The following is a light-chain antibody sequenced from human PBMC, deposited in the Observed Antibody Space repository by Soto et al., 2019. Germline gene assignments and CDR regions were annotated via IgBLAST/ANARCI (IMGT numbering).Light chain of an antibody. V-gene: IGLV2-11*01. Sequence: QSALTKPRSVSGSPGQSVTIACTGTSSDVGGYNYVSWYQQHPGKVPKLMIHDVSKRPSGVPDRFSGSKSGNTASLTISGLQAEDEADYHCCSYAGSYTGVFGGGTKVTVL. CDR3: CSYAGSYTGV. J-gene: IGLJ3*02. CDR1: SSDVGGYNY. CDR2: DVS.